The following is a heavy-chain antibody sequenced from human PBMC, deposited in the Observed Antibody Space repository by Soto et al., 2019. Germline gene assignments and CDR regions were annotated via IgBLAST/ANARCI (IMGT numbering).Heavy chain of an antibody. V-gene: IGHV3-30-3*01. J-gene: IGHJ4*02. D-gene: IGHD6-13*01. CDR3: ARGGSSWYN. CDR1: GFTFSSYA. Sequence: PGGSLRLSCAASGFTFSSYAMHWVRQAPGKGLEWVAVISYDGSNKYYADSVKGRFTISRDNSKNTLYLQMNSLRAEDTAVYYCARGGSSWYNWGQGTLVTVSS. CDR2: ISYDGSNK.